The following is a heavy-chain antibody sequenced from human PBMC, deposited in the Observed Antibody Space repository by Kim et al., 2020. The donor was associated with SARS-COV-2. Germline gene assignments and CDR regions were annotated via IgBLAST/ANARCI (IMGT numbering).Heavy chain of an antibody. J-gene: IGHJ5*02. V-gene: IGHV4-38-2*02. CDR2: IYHSGST. CDR3: AREELYDILTGWFDP. Sequence: SETLSLTCTVSGYSISSGYYWGWIRQPPGKGLEWIGSIYHSGSTYYNPSLKSRVTISVDTSKNKFSLKLSSVTAADTAVYYCAREELYDILTGWFDPWGQGTLVTVSS. CDR1: GYSISSGYY. D-gene: IGHD3-9*01.